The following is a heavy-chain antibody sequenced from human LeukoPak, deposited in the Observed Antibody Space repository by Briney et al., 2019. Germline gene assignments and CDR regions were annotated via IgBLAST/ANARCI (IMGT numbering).Heavy chain of an antibody. D-gene: IGHD1-14*01. CDR2: ISGSGGIT. CDR1: GFTFSSYA. Sequence: TGGSLRLSCAASGFTFSSYAMSWVREAPGEGLEWVSAISGSGGITYYADSVKGRFTISRDNSKNTLYLQMNSLRAEDTAVYYCAKDPGPRPRKLNYYYGMDVWGQGTTVTVSS. V-gene: IGHV3-23*01. J-gene: IGHJ6*02. CDR3: AKDPGPRPRKLNYYYGMDV.